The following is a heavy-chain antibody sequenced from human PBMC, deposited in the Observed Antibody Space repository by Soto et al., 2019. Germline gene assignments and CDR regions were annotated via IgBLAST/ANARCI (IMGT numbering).Heavy chain of an antibody. D-gene: IGHD3-22*01. CDR3: AAVHCDCSGQYFPLSFDI. Sequence: SVKVSCKSSGFTFTSSAVQWVRHARGQRLERIGWIVVGSGNTNYAQTFQERVTITRDMSTSTAYLELSSLRSEDTAVYYCAAVHCDCSGQYFPLSFDISFQATIVTV. CDR1: GFTFTSSA. CDR2: IVVGSGNT. J-gene: IGHJ3*02. V-gene: IGHV1-58*01.